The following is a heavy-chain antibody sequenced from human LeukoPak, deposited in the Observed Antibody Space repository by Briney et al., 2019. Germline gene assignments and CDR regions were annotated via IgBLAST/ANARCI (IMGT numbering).Heavy chain of an antibody. CDR1: GGSISSYY. Sequence: PSETLSLTCTVSGGSISSYYWSWIRQPAGKGLEWIGRIYTSGSTNYNPSLKSRVTMSVDTSKNQFSLKLSSVTAADTAVYYCARVGVYCSSTSCYKTYYFDYWGQGTLVTVSS. CDR3: ARVGVYCSSTSCYKTYYFDY. J-gene: IGHJ4*02. CDR2: IYTSGST. D-gene: IGHD2-2*02. V-gene: IGHV4-4*07.